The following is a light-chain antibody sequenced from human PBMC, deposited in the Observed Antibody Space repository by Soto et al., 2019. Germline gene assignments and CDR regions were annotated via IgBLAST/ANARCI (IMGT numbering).Light chain of an antibody. J-gene: IGKJ1*01. CDR1: QSISRQ. Sequence: DIQMTQSPSTLSASVGDRVSITCRVSQSISRQLAWYQQKPGKAPNLLIYQASNLETGLPSRFTGSGSGTEFTLTISSLQPDDLATYYSLQYQSYWTFGQGTQVEV. CDR2: QAS. CDR3: LQYQSYWT. V-gene: IGKV1-5*03.